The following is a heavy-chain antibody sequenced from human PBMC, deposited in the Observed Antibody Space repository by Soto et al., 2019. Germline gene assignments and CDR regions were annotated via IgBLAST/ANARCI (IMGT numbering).Heavy chain of an antibody. V-gene: IGHV3-21*01. D-gene: IGHD3-22*01. J-gene: IGHJ2*01. CDR1: GFTFSSYS. CDR3: ASGRCYDSSGYYWYFDL. Sequence: GGSLRLSCAASGFTFSSYSMNWVRQAPGKGLEWVSSISSSSSYIYYADSVKGRFTISRDNAKNSLYLQMNSLRAEDTAVYYCASGRCYDSSGYYWYFDLWGRGTLVTVSS. CDR2: ISSSSSYI.